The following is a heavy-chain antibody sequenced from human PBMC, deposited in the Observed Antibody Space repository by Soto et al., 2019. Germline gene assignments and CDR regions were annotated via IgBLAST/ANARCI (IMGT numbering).Heavy chain of an antibody. CDR3: ARVPYY. CDR1: GGSISSGVYS. J-gene: IGHJ4*02. V-gene: IGHV4-30-2*01. Sequence: QLQLLESGSGLVKPSQTLSLTCAVSGGSISSGVYSWGWIRQPPGKGLEWIGYIYHSVSTYYNPSLKSRVTISVDRSKNQVSLRLSSVTAADTAVYYCARVPYYWGQGTLVTVSS. CDR2: IYHSVST.